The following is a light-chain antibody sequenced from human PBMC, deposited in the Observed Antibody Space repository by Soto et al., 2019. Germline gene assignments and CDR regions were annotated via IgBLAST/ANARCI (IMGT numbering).Light chain of an antibody. J-gene: IGLJ1*01. Sequence: QSALTQPASVSGSPGQSITISCTGTSSDVGGYNYVSWYQQHPGKAPKLMIYEVSNRPSGVSNRFFGSKSGNTASLTISGLQAEDEADYYCSSYTSSDYVFGTGTKVTVL. CDR3: SSYTSSDYV. CDR1: SSDVGGYNY. V-gene: IGLV2-14*01. CDR2: EVS.